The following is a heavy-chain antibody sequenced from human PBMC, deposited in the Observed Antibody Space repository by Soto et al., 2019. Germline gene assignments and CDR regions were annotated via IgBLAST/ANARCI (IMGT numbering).Heavy chain of an antibody. Sequence: GASVKVSCRASGYTFTRHYMHWVRQAPGQGLEWMGIINPSGGSTSYAQKFQGRVTMTRDTSTSTVYMELSSLRSEDTAVYYCARASSVTVVVEFDYWGQGTLVTVSS. CDR2: INPSGGST. CDR3: ARASSVTVVVEFDY. CDR1: GYTFTRHY. D-gene: IGHD3-22*01. V-gene: IGHV1-46*01. J-gene: IGHJ4*02.